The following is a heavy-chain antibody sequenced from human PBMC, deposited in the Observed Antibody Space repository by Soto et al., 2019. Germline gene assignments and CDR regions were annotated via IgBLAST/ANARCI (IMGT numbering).Heavy chain of an antibody. CDR2: TYHSGNP. CDR1: GDTISTGGYS. D-gene: IGHD3-22*01. CDR3: ARDGYYDSSGYFYAY. Sequence: PSETLSLTCGVSGDTISTGGYSWAWIRQPPGKALEWIGHTYHSGNPYYNPSLKSRVIISVDRSKNQFSLKVSSVTAADTAVYYCARDGYYDSSGYFYAYWGQGTLVTVSS. J-gene: IGHJ4*02. V-gene: IGHV4-30-2*01.